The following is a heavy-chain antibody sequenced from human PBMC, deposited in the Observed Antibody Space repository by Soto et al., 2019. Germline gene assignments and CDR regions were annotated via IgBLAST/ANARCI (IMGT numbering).Heavy chain of an antibody. D-gene: IGHD3-22*01. V-gene: IGHV3-15*07. J-gene: IGHJ4*02. Sequence: GGPLRLSCAASGFTFSNAWMNWVVQAPGKGLEWVGRIKSKTDGGTTDDAAPGKGRFTISRDDSKHTLYLQINSLKTEDTAVYYCTTDPVTMIVVVPSSGWGQGTLVTVSS. CDR3: TTDPVTMIVVVPSSG. CDR2: IKSKTDGGTT. CDR1: GFTFSNAW.